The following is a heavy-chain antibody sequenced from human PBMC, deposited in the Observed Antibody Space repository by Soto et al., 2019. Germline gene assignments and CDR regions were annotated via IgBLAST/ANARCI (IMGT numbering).Heavy chain of an antibody. CDR3: ARGYGGFDY. J-gene: IGHJ4*02. V-gene: IGHV3-7*03. Sequence: VGSLRLSCTASTFNFSNYWMTWVRQAPGKGLEWVANIKQDESEKYYVDSVKGRFTISRDNAKNSLYLQMNSLRAEDTAVYYCARGYGGFDYWGQGTLVTVSS. CDR1: TFNFSNYW. D-gene: IGHD4-17*01. CDR2: IKQDESEK.